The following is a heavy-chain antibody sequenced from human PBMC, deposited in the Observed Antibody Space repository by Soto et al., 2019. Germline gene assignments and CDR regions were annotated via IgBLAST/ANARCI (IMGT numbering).Heavy chain of an antibody. CDR1: GFTFDDYA. CDR2: ISWDGGST. J-gene: IGHJ6*02. V-gene: IGHV3-43D*04. Sequence: GGSLRLSCAASGFTFDDYAMHWVRQAPGKGLEWVSLISWDGGSTYYADSVKGRFTISRDNSKNSLYLQMNSLRAEDTALYYCAKDRGITFGGVIAHSYYYGMDVWGQGTTVTVSS. CDR3: AKDRGITFGGVIAHSYYYGMDV. D-gene: IGHD3-16*02.